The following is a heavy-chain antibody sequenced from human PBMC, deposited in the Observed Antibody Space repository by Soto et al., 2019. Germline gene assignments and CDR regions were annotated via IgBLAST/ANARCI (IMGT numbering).Heavy chain of an antibody. CDR2: ISSSSSYT. CDR3: ARDAYDFWSGYWTHGNYYYGMDV. D-gene: IGHD3-3*01. CDR1: GFTFSDYY. J-gene: IGHJ6*02. V-gene: IGHV3-11*06. Sequence: QVQLVESGGGLVKPGGSLRLSCAASGFTFSDYYMSWIRQAPGKGLEWVSYISSSSSYTNYADSVKGRFTISRDNAKNSLYLQMNSLRAEDTAVYYCARDAYDFWSGYWTHGNYYYGMDVWGQGTTVTVSS.